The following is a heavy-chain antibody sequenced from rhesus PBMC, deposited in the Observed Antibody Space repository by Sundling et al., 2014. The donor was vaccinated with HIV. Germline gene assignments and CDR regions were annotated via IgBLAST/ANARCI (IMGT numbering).Heavy chain of an antibody. V-gene: IGHV4S9*01. CDR2: IYGTTGST. D-gene: IGHD4-29*01. CDR3: AIGPPYGHYFDH. J-gene: IGHJ4*01. CDR1: GGSISDVYY. Sequence: QLHLQESGPGLVKPSETLSLTCGVSGGSISDVYYWNWLRQSPGRGLEWIGNIYGTTGSTNYNPSLKSRVTISKDTSRNQFSLKLTSVTAGDTAVYYCAIGPPYGHYFDHWGQGVLVTVSS.